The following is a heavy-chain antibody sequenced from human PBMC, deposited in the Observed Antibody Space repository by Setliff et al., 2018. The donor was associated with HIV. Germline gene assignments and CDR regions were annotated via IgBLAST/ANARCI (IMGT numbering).Heavy chain of an antibody. CDR1: GGSISSHY. Sequence: SETLSLTCTVSGGSISSHYWSWIRQAPGKGLEWIGTMYFRGNARNSPSLKSRVTISADTSKNQFSLKLSSVTAADTAVYYCARDSRWLQFPYFDSWGQGTPVTVSS. CDR2: MYFRGNA. CDR3: ARDSRWLQFPYFDS. V-gene: IGHV4-59*11. D-gene: IGHD5-12*01. J-gene: IGHJ4*01.